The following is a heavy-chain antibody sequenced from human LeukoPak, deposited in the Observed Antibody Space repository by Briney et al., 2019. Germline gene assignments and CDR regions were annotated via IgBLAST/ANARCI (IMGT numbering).Heavy chain of an antibody. CDR1: GFTFRTSG. Sequence: PGGSLRLSCAASGFTFRTSGMSWVRQAPGKGLEWVSAISGSGVSTYYADSVKGRFTISRDNSQNTLYLQMNSLRAEDTAVYYCARSGGVIVPIDYWGQGTLVTVSS. CDR2: ISGSGVST. J-gene: IGHJ4*02. V-gene: IGHV3-23*01. CDR3: ARSGGVIVPIDY. D-gene: IGHD3-10*01.